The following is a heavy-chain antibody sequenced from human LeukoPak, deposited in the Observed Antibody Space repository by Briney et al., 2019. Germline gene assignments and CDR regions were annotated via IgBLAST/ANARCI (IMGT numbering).Heavy chain of an antibody. V-gene: IGHV4-38-2*02. Sequence: SETLSFTCTVSGYSISSGYYWGWIRQPPGKGLEWIGSIYHSGSTYYNPSLKSRVTISVDTSKNQFSLKLSSVTAADTAVYYCARSKNSVHYYDSSGYYFRLDAFDIWGQGTMVTVSS. J-gene: IGHJ3*02. CDR3: ARSKNSVHYYDSSGYYFRLDAFDI. CDR1: GYSISSGYY. D-gene: IGHD3-22*01. CDR2: IYHSGST.